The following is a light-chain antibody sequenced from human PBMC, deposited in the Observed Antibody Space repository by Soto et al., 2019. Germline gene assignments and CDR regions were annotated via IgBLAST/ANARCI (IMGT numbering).Light chain of an antibody. Sequence: DIQMTQSPSTLSASVGDRVTITGRASQTISSWLAWYQQKPGKAPKLLIFDASSLERGVPSRFSGSGSGTEFTLTITNLQPDDFATYYCQQYNTYSPWTFGQGTKVEIK. V-gene: IGKV1-5*01. CDR2: DAS. CDR3: QQYNTYSPWT. J-gene: IGKJ1*01. CDR1: QTISSW.